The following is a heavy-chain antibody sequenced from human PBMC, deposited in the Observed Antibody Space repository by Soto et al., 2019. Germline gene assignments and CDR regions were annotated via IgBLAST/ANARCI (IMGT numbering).Heavy chain of an antibody. Sequence: QVQLQESGPGLVKPSQTLSLTCTVSGGSISSGGYYWSWIRQHPGKGLEWIGYIYYSRSTHYNPSLKSRVTISVDTSKNQFSLKLSSVTAADTAVYYCARSPEATVTAFDYWGQGTLVTVSS. CDR3: ARSPEATVTAFDY. D-gene: IGHD4-17*01. J-gene: IGHJ4*02. CDR2: IYYSRST. V-gene: IGHV4-31*03. CDR1: GGSISSGGYY.